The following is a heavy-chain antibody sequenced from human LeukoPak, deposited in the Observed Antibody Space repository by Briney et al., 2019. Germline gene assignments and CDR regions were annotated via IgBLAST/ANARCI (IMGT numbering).Heavy chain of an antibody. V-gene: IGHV4-34*01. CDR2: INHSGST. Sequence: SETLSLTCAVYGGSFSGYYWSWIRQPPGKGLEWIGEINHSGSTNYNPSLKSRVTISVDTSKNQFSLKLSSVTAADTAVYFCAEYGNSGWVIDNWGQGTLVTVPS. J-gene: IGHJ4*02. D-gene: IGHD6-19*01. CDR3: AEYGNSGWVIDN. CDR1: GGSFSGYY.